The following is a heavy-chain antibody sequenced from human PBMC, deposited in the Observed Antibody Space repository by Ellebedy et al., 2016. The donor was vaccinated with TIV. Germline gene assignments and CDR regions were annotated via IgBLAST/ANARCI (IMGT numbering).Heavy chain of an antibody. V-gene: IGHV4-34*01. CDR1: GGSFSGYY. CDR3: ARGPRVFGVVTISDV. D-gene: IGHD3-3*01. Sequence: SETLSLTXAVYGGSFSGYYWSWIRQPPGKGLEWIGEINHSGSTNYNPSLKSRVTISVDTSKNQFSLKLSSVTAADTAVYYCARGPRVFGVVTISDVWGKGTTVTVSS. J-gene: IGHJ6*04. CDR2: INHSGST.